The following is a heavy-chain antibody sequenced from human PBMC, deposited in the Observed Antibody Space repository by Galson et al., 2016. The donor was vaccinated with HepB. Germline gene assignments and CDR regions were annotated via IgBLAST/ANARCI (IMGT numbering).Heavy chain of an antibody. CDR2: ISAYNGNT. CDR1: DYPFTNYG. D-gene: IGHD2-8*02. CDR3: ALGFCTGGTCPQPD. V-gene: IGHV1-18*01. J-gene: IGHJ4*02. Sequence: SVKVSCKASDYPFTNYGFTWVRQAPGQGLEWMGWISAYNGNTNYAQKFQGRVTMTTDTSTSTAHMELRSLRSDDTAVYYCALGFCTGGTCPQPDGGQGTLVTGSS.